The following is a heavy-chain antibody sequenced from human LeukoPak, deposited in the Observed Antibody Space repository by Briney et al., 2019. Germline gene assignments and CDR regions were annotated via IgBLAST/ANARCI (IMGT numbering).Heavy chain of an antibody. Sequence: SGTLSLTCAVSGGSISSSNWWSWVRQPPGKGLEWIGEIYQSGSTNYNPSLKSRVTISVDKSKNQFSLKLSSVTAADTAVYYCASPLDVWGSYRYAFDIWGQGTMVTVSS. V-gene: IGHV4-4*02. CDR2: IYQSGST. J-gene: IGHJ3*02. D-gene: IGHD3-16*02. CDR1: GGSISSSNW. CDR3: ASPLDVWGSYRYAFDI.